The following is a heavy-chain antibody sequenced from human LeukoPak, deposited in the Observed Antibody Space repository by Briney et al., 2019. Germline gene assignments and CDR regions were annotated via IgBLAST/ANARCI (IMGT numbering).Heavy chain of an antibody. Sequence: ASVKVSCKASGGTFSSYTISWVRQAPGQGIEWMGRIIPILGIANYAQKFQGRVTITADKATSTVYMVLSSLRSEDTAVYYCARLHHADFHCSSTSCYSDAFDIWGQGTMVTVSS. V-gene: IGHV1-69*02. CDR1: GGTFSSYT. D-gene: IGHD2-2*01. J-gene: IGHJ3*02. CDR3: ARLHHADFHCSSTSCYSDAFDI. CDR2: IIPILGIA.